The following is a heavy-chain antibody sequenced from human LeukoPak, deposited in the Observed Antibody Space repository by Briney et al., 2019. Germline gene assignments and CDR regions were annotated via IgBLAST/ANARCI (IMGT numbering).Heavy chain of an antibody. V-gene: IGHV3-53*01. CDR1: GFTVSSNY. D-gene: IGHD3-16*01. CDR3: AKTHIVMPIYYFDY. Sequence: GGSLRLSCAASGFTVSSNYMSWVRQAPGKGLEWVSVIYSGGSTYYADSVKGRFTISRDNSKNTLYLQMNSLRAEDTAVYYCAKTHIVMPIYYFDYWGQGTLATVSS. J-gene: IGHJ4*02. CDR2: IYSGGST.